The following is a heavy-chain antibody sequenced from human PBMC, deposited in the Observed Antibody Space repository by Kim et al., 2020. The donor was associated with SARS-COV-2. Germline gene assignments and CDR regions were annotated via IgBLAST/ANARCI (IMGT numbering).Heavy chain of an antibody. J-gene: IGHJ3*01. CDR1: GFSFSDSG. V-gene: IGHV3-73*01. Sequence: GGSLRLSCAASGFSFSDSGMYWVRQASGKGLEWISRIRTKANNYETTYAASVKGRFTISRDDTEQKAFLQMDNLKADDTAIYYCTRRPGYGPHSYYDLDV. CDR2: IRTKANNYET. CDR3: TRRPGYGPHSYYDLDV. D-gene: IGHD3-22*01.